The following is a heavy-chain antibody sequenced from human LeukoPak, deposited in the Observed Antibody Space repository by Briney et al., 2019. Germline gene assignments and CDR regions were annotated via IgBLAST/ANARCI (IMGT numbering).Heavy chain of an antibody. CDR3: ARVGLRFLEWLLYPTPGAFDI. J-gene: IGHJ3*02. Sequence: SETLSLTCTVSGGSISSSSYYWGWIRQPPGKGLEWIGSIYYSGNTYYNPSLKSRVTISVDTSKNQFSLKLSSVTAADTAVYYCARVGLRFLEWLLYPTPGAFDIWGQGTMVTVSS. CDR2: IYYSGNT. CDR1: GGSISSSSYY. V-gene: IGHV4-39*07. D-gene: IGHD3-3*01.